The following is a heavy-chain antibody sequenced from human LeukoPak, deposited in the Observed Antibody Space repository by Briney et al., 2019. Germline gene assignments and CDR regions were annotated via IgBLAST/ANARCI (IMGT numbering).Heavy chain of an antibody. CDR2: IYYSGST. V-gene: IGHV4-59*01. CDR3: ASAGSSSWYDY. D-gene: IGHD6-13*01. Sequence: SETLSLTCTVSGDSITSYYWSWIRQPPGKGLEWIGYIYYSGSTNYNPSLKSRVTISVDTSKNQFSLKLSSVTAADTAVYYCASAGSSSWYDYWGQGTLVTVSS. CDR1: GDSITSYY. J-gene: IGHJ4*02.